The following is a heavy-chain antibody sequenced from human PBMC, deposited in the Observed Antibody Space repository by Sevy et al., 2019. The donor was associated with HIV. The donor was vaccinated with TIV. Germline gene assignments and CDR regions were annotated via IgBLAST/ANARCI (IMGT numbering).Heavy chain of an antibody. CDR3: ARGATFYSDSSGRVLSVLGAFDI. CDR1: GFTVSSNY. J-gene: IGHJ3*02. D-gene: IGHD3-22*01. V-gene: IGHV3-53*01. CDR2: IFSGGGT. Sequence: GGSLRLSCAASGFTVSSNYMSWVRQAPGKGLEWVSIIFSGGGTYYADSVQGRFTISRDNSENMVYLHMNSLRAKDTAVYYCARGATFYSDSSGRVLSVLGAFDIWGRGTMVTVSS.